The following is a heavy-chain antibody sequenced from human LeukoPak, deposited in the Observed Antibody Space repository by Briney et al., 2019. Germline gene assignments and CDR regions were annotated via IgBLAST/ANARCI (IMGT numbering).Heavy chain of an antibody. CDR2: INHSGST. J-gene: IGHJ4*02. CDR3: ARNDPDSSED. CDR1: GGSFSGFY. D-gene: IGHD3-22*01. V-gene: IGHV4-34*01. Sequence: PSETLSLTCSVYGGSFSGFYWNWIRQPPGKGLEWIGEINHSGSTHYSPSLKSRLSISVDPSKNQFSLKLSSVTAADTAVYYCARNDPDSSEDWGQGTLVTVSS.